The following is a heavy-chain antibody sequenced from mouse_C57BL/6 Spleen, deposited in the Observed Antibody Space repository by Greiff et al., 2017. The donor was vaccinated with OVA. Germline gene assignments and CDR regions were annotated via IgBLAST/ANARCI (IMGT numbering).Heavy chain of an antibody. J-gene: IGHJ4*01. D-gene: IGHD1-1*01. CDR1: GFSLTSYG. CDR2: IWSGGST. V-gene: IGHV2-2*01. Sequence: VKLVESGPGLVQPSQSLSITCTVSGFSLTSYGVHWVRQSPGKGLEWLGVIWSGGSTDYNAAFISRLSISKDNSKSQVFFKMNSLQADDTAIYYCARNYYYGSSLYYAMDYWGQGTSVTVSS. CDR3: ARNYYYGSSLYYAMDY.